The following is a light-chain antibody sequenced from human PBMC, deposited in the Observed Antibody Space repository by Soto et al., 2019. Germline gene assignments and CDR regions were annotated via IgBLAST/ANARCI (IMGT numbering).Light chain of an antibody. V-gene: IGLV2-14*01. J-gene: IGLJ1*01. CDR1: RSDIGNYNR. CDR3: NAQTSANTYV. CDR2: AVA. Sequence: QSVLTQPASVSGSPGQSITISCTGTRSDIGNYNRVSWYQQHPGKAPKLMIYAVADRPSGVPNRFSGSKSGNTASLTISGLQAEDEADYYCNAQTSANTYVFGTGTNLTVL.